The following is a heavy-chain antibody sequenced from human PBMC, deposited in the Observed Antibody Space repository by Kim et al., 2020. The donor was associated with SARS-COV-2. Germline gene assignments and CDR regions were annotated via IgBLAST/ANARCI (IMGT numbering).Heavy chain of an antibody. Sequence: PSLKSRVTMSVDTSKNQFSLKLSSVTAADTAVYYCARDVPAAKYYYGMDVWGQGTTVTVSS. V-gene: IGHV4-4*07. J-gene: IGHJ6*02. D-gene: IGHD2-2*01. CDR3: ARDVPAAKYYYGMDV.